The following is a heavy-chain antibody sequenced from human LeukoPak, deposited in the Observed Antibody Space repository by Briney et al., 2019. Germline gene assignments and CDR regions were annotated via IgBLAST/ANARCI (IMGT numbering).Heavy chain of an antibody. Sequence: GWALSVSRLASRSSLRNYALIWLRQAPAKGGEWVSYSSERGGRTTYADSVKGRFTLSRDTSLNKLYLQMNNLRAGDTCVYFCAKRGVVIRGILVMGYLQEAYQYDLWSQGGLVTVSS. CDR3: AKRGVVIRGILVMGYLQEAYQYDL. CDR1: RSSLRNYA. J-gene: IGHJ4*02. D-gene: IGHD3-10*01. V-gene: IGHV3-23*01. CDR2: SSERGGRT.